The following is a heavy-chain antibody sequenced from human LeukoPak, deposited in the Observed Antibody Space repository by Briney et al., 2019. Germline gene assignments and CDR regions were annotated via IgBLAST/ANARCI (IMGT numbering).Heavy chain of an antibody. CDR3: ARDSSSSWYMDYYYYGMDV. CDR1: GGSSSGYY. V-gene: IGHV4-34*01. D-gene: IGHD6-13*01. J-gene: IGHJ6*02. CDR2: INHSGST. Sequence: SETLSLTCAVYGGSSSGYYWSWIRQPPGKGLEWIGEINHSGSTNYNPSLKSRVTISVDTSKNQFSLKLSSVTAADTAVYYCARDSSSSWYMDYYYYGMDVWGQGTTVTVSS.